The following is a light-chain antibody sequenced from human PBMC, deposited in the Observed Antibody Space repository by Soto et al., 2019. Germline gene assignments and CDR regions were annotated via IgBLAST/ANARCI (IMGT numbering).Light chain of an antibody. Sequence: QSALTQPASVSGSPGQWITISCTGTSSDVGGYNFVSWYRQHPGKAPKLMIFEISNRPSEVSNRFSGSKSGNTASLTISGLQADDEADYYCSSYTTSSTSVFGTGTKLTVL. CDR3: SSYTTSSTSV. J-gene: IGLJ1*01. CDR2: EIS. CDR1: SSDVGGYNF. V-gene: IGLV2-14*01.